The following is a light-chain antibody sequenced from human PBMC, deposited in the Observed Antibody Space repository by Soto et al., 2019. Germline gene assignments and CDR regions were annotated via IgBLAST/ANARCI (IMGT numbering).Light chain of an antibody. J-gene: IGKJ1*01. CDR1: QSVSSN. Sequence: EIVMTQSPATLSVSPGERATLSCRASQSVSSNFAWYQQKPGQAPRLLIYGASTRATGITARFSGSGSGTEFTLTISSLQSEDFAICFCQQYNNWPPDRTFGQGTKVEIK. CDR2: GAS. CDR3: QQYNNWPPDRT. V-gene: IGKV3-15*01.